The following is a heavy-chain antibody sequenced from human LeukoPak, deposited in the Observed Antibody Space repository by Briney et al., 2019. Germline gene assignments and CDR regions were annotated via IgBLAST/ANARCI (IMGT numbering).Heavy chain of an antibody. D-gene: IGHD2-2*02. V-gene: IGHV3-20*01. CDR1: GFTFDDYG. CDR3: ARGRRNCSSTSCYTSYYFDY. Sequence: GGSLRLSCAASGFTFDDYGMSWVRQIPGKGLEWVSGITWNGGSTGHADSVKGRFTISRDNAKNSLYLEMNSLRAEDTALYHCARGRRNCSSTSCYTSYYFDYWGQGTLVTVSS. J-gene: IGHJ4*02. CDR2: ITWNGGST.